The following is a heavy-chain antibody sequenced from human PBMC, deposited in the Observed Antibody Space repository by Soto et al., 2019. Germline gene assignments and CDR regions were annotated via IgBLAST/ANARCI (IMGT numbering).Heavy chain of an antibody. D-gene: IGHD4-17*01. CDR2: VSGSGGST. J-gene: IGHJ4*02. CDR3: AKGRPTVTTTYYFDY. V-gene: IGHV3-23*01. Sequence: GGSLRLSCAASGFTFSSYAMSWVRQAPGKGLEWVSAVSGSGGSTYYADSVKGRFTISRDKSKNKLYLQMNSLRAEAKAVYYCAKGRPTVTTTYYFDYWGQGTLVTVSS. CDR1: GFTFSSYA.